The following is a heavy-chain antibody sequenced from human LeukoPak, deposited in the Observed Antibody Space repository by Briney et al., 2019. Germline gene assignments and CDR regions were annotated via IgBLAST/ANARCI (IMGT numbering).Heavy chain of an antibody. CDR2: MNPNSGNT. CDR1: GYTFTDYY. D-gene: IGHD3-3*01. CDR3: ARGSTYYDFWSGYSHYYYMDV. Sequence: ASVKISCKASGYTFTDYYVHWVQQATGQGLEWMGWMNPNSGNTGYAQKFQGRVTITRNTSISTAYMELSSLRSEDTAVYYCARGSTYYDFWSGYSHYYYMDVWGKGTTVTVSS. J-gene: IGHJ6*03. V-gene: IGHV1-8*03.